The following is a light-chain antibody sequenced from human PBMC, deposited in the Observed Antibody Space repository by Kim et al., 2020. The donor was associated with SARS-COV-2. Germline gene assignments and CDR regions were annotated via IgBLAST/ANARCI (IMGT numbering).Light chain of an antibody. CDR3: CSYAGSYTSYV. J-gene: IGLJ1*01. Sequence: SVPIACTGTSSDVVGYNYVSWYQQHPGKAPKLMIYDVSKRPSGVPDRFSGSKSGNTASLTISGLQAEDEADYYCCSYAGSYTSYVFGTGTKVTVL. CDR1: SSDVVGYNY. V-gene: IGLV2-11*01. CDR2: DVS.